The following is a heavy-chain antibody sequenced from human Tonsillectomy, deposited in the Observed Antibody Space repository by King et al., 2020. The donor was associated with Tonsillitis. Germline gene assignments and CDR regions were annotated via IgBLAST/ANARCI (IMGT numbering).Heavy chain of an antibody. J-gene: IGHJ5*02. Sequence: QLVQSGAEVKKPGASVKVSCKASGYTFTGYYMHWVRQAPGQGLEWMGWINPNSGGPNYAQKFQGRVTITRDTSISTAYMELSRLRSDDTAVYYCARDWEYCSSTSCYDKYNWFDAWGQGTLVTVSS. D-gene: IGHD2-2*01. CDR1: GYTFTGYY. V-gene: IGHV1-2*02. CDR2: INPNSGGP. CDR3: ARDWEYCSSTSCYDKYNWFDA.